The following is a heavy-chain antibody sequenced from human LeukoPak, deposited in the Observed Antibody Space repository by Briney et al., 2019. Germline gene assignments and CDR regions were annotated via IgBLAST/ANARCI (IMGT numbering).Heavy chain of an antibody. D-gene: IGHD2-2*01. Sequence: SETLSLTCTVSGGSVSSGSYYWSWIRQPPGKGLEWIGEINHSGSTNYNPSLKSRVTISLDTSKNQFSLKLNSVTAADTAVYYCARRRGYCSSATCYLWFDSWGQGTLVTVSS. CDR1: GGSVSSGSYY. CDR3: ARRRGYCSSATCYLWFDS. CDR2: INHSGST. V-gene: IGHV4-39*07. J-gene: IGHJ5*01.